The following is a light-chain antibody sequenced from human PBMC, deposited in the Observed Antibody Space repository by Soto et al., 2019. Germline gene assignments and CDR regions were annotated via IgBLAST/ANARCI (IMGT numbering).Light chain of an antibody. J-gene: IGLJ3*02. CDR1: RSYIGYNY. CDR3: AVWDDTLSVPWV. CDR2: RNS. Sequence: QSVVTQPPSASGTPGQRVTISCSGSRSYIGYNYVYWYQQLPGTAPKLLIYRNSHRPAGVPDRFSGSNSGTSASLAISGLRSEDEGDYYCAVWDDTLSVPWVFGGGTQLTVL. V-gene: IGLV1-47*01.